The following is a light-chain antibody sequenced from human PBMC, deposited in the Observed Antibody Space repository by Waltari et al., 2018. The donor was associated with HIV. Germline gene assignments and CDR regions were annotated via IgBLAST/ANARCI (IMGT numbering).Light chain of an antibody. Sequence: EIVLSQSPGTLSLSPGERATLSCRASQSISANYLAWYQHNPGQAPRLLIYGVSSRASGIPDRFSGSGSGTDFTLTISSLEPEDFALYYCQQYSSSPRTFGQGTKVEIK. CDR1: QSISANY. J-gene: IGKJ1*01. CDR2: GVS. V-gene: IGKV3-20*01. CDR3: QQYSSSPRT.